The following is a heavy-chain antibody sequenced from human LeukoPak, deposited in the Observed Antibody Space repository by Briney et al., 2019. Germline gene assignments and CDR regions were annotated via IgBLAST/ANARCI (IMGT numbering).Heavy chain of an antibody. J-gene: IGHJ4*02. CDR1: GFTFSRSS. CDR3: ARDYDFWSGYHDY. CDR2: ISTTSYI. D-gene: IGHD3-3*01. Sequence: GGSLRLSCAASGFTFSRSSMSWVRQAPGKGLEWVSSISTTSYIYYADSVKGRFTISRDNAQNSLYLQMNSLRAEDTAVYYCARDYDFWSGYHDYWGQGTLVTVSS. V-gene: IGHV3-21*04.